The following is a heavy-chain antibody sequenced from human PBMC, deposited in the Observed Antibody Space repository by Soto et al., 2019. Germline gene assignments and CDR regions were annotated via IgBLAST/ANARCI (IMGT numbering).Heavy chain of an antibody. CDR2: IVGSGGRT. CDR1: AFTFSSYA. Sequence: EVQLLESGGGLVQPGGSLRLSCAASAFTFSSYAMNWVRQAPGKGLEWVSTIVGSGGRTYYADSVKGRFTISRDNSKNMMYLQMSSLRVEDTAVYYCAKSWASATGTSHSWGQGTLVSVSS. D-gene: IGHD1-1*01. V-gene: IGHV3-23*01. CDR3: AKSWASATGTSHS. J-gene: IGHJ4*02.